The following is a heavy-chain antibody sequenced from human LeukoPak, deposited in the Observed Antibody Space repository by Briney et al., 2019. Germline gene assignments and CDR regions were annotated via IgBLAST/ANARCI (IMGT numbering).Heavy chain of an antibody. D-gene: IGHD1-1*01. Sequence: ASVTVSCKASGYTFTSYAMHWVRQAPGQRLEWMGWINAGNGNTKYSQKFQGRVTITRDTSASTAYMELSSLRSEDTAVYYCARDLVWNDFEGEEGGQDYWGQGTLVTVSS. CDR1: GYTFTSYA. J-gene: IGHJ4*02. V-gene: IGHV1-3*01. CDR2: INAGNGNT. CDR3: ARDLVWNDFEGEEGGQDY.